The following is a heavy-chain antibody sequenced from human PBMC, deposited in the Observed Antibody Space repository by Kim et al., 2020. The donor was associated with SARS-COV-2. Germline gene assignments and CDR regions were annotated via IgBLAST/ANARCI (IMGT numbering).Heavy chain of an antibody. D-gene: IGHD3-3*01. J-gene: IGHJ4*02. CDR3: ARAARGNFWSGYEIDY. V-gene: IGHV4-59*01. Sequence: SLKSRVTISVDTSKNQFSLKLSSVTAADTAVYYCARAARGNFWSGYEIDYWGQGTLVTVSS.